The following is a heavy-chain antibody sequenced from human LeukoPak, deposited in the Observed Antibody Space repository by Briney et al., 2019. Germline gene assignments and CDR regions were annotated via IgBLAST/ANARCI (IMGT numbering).Heavy chain of an antibody. CDR3: ATYYYDSSGYYKAMEYFQH. Sequence: SVKVSCTAPGGTFSSYAISWVRQAPGQGLEWMGGIIPIFGTANYAQKFQGRVTMTRDTSISTAYMELSRLRSDDTAVYYCATYYYDSSGYYKAMEYFQHWGQGTLVTVSS. J-gene: IGHJ1*01. V-gene: IGHV1-69*05. CDR1: GGTFSSYA. D-gene: IGHD3-22*01. CDR2: IIPIFGTA.